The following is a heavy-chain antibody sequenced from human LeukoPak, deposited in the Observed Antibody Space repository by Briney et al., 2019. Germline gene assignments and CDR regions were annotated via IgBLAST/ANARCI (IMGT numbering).Heavy chain of an antibody. CDR1: GFTFRSHW. D-gene: IGHD2-21*01. CDR2: INQDGSQK. CDR3: ARDFAYKKFDY. J-gene: IGHJ4*02. V-gene: IGHV3-7*03. Sequence: GGSLRLSCAGSGFTFRSHWIGWVRQAPGKGLEWVAHINQDGSQKYYVDSVEGRFAISRDNAKNSLYLQMNSLRVEDTAVYYCARDFAYKKFDYWGQGTLVTVSS.